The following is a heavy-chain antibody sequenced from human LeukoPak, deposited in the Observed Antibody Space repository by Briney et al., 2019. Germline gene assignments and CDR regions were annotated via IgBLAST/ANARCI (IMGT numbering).Heavy chain of an antibody. Sequence: SETLSLTCTVSGCSISTYSWTWIRQPAGKGLEWIGRIYTSGITNYSPSLESRVTMSLDTSKNQFSLKVNSVTAADTAMYYCTRDRVGGSGHWYFDLWGRGTLVTVSS. J-gene: IGHJ2*01. CDR1: GCSISTYS. D-gene: IGHD3-10*01. CDR2: IYTSGIT. CDR3: TRDRVGGSGHWYFDL. V-gene: IGHV4-4*07.